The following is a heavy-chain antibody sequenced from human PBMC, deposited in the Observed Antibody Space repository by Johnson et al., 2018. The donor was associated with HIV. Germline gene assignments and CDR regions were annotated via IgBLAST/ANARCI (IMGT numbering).Heavy chain of an antibody. V-gene: IGHV3-23*04. J-gene: IGHJ3*02. D-gene: IGHD4-17*01. CDR3: AREVDYAVNTQHLDAFDI. Sequence: VQLVESGGGLVQPGGSLRLSCAASGFTFSSYAMSWVRQAPGKGLEWVSAISGSGGSTYYADSVKGRFTISRDNSKNTLYLQMKSPRAEDTAVYYCAREVDYAVNTQHLDAFDIWGQGTMVTVSS. CDR2: ISGSGGST. CDR1: GFTFSSYA.